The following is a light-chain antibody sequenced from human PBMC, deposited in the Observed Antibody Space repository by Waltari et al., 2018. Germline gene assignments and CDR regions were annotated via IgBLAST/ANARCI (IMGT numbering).Light chain of an antibody. V-gene: IGKV1-5*03. CDR2: RAS. CDR1: QSIGTR. Sequence: DILMTQSPSILSANIGDRISITCRASQSIGTRLAWFRQKPGKAPELLMYRASILENAVPSRYSGSGSETEFTLTISSLQPDDFATYYCQQYATYPETFGQGTTVEVK. CDR3: QQYATYPET. J-gene: IGKJ1*01.